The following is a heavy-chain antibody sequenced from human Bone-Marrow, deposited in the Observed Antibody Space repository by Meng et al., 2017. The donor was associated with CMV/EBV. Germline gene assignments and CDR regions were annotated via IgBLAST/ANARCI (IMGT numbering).Heavy chain of an antibody. V-gene: IGHV4-39*07. CDR3: ARVSSSSWYEETGLHEGMYFDY. CDR1: GGSISSSSYY. Sequence: ESLKISCTVSGGSISSSSYYWGWIRQPPGKGLERIGSIYYSGSTYYNPSLKSRVTISVDTSKNQFSRKLSSVTAADTAVYYCARVSSSSWYEETGLHEGMYFDYWAQGTLVTVSS. CDR2: IYYSGST. D-gene: IGHD6-13*01. J-gene: IGHJ4*02.